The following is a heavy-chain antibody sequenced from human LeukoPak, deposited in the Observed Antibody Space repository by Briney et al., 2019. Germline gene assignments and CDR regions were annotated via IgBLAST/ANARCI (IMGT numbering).Heavy chain of an antibody. J-gene: IGHJ3*02. V-gene: IGHV4-31*03. CDR3: AGRLWRRDGYNLSAFDI. Sequence: SETLSLTRTVSGGSISSGGFYWSWIRQHPGKGLEWIGYIYYSGRAYYNPSLKNRVTISVDTSKNQFTLKLSSVTAADTAVYYCAGRLWRRDGYNLSAFDIWGQGTMVTVSS. CDR2: IYYSGRA. D-gene: IGHD5-24*01. CDR1: GGSISSGGFY.